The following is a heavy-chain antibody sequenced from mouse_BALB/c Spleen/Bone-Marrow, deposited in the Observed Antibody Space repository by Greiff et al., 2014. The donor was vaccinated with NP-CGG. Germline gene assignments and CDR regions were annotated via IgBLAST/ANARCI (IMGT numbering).Heavy chain of an antibody. CDR3: TRSNYPYAMDY. J-gene: IGHJ4*01. D-gene: IGHD2-5*01. CDR1: GYTFTNYW. CDR2: IYPGDGDT. V-gene: IGHV1-87*01. Sequence: VQLQQSGAELARPGTSVKLSCKTSGYTFTNYWMQWIQQRPGQGLEWIGTIYPGDGDTRYTQMFKGKATLTADKSSNTAYMQLSSLASEDSAVYYCTRSNYPYAMDYWGQGTSVTVSS.